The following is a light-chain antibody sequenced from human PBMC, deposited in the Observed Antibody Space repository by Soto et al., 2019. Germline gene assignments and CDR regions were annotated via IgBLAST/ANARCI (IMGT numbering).Light chain of an antibody. V-gene: IGLV1-44*01. CDR1: SSNIGRNT. Sequence: QSVVTQPPSASGTPGQRVTISCSGSSSNIGRNTVIWYQQLPGTAPRLLFYSNNQRPSGVPDRCSGSKSGTSASLAISGLQSEDEADYYCAAWDDSLKVVVFGGGTKLTVL. J-gene: IGLJ3*02. CDR2: SNN. CDR3: AAWDDSLKVVV.